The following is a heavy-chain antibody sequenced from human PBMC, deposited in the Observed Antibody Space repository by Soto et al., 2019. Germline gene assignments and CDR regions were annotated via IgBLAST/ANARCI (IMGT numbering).Heavy chain of an antibody. CDR1: GFTFSNYD. CDR2: IGTAGAT. V-gene: IGHV3-13*04. J-gene: IGHJ6*02. CDR3: ARGGSGRSRYYYYYDMDV. Sequence: EVQLVESGGGLVQPGGSLRLSCAASGFTFSNYDMHWVRQTPGKGLEWVSVIGTAGATYYPGSVKGRFTISRENAKNSLDLQMNSLRAGDTAVYYCARGGSGRSRYYYYYDMDVWGQGTTVTVSS. D-gene: IGHD2-15*01.